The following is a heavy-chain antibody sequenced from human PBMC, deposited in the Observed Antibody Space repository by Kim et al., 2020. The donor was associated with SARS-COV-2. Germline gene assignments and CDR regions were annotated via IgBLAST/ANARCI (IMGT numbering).Heavy chain of an antibody. J-gene: IGHJ4*02. V-gene: IGHV3-23*01. CDR3: AKREDIVVVGDFWSGYKGFDY. CDR1: GFTFSSYA. Sequence: GGSLRLSCAASGFTFSSYAMSWVRQAPGKGLEWVSAISGSGGSTYYADSVKGRFTISRDNSKNTLYLQMNSLRAEDTAVYYCAKREDIVVVGDFWSGYKGFDYWGQGTLVTVSS. D-gene: IGHD3-3*01. CDR2: ISGSGGST.